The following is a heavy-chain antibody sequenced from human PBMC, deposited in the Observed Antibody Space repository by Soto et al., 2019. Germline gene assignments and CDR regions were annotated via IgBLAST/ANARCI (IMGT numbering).Heavy chain of an antibody. J-gene: IGHJ6*02. CDR2: IYYSGST. D-gene: IGHD3-9*01. V-gene: IGHV4-61*01. CDR3: ARDSVLLTGYYEDPYYYYYGMDV. Sequence: SETLSLTCTVSGGSVSSGSYYLSWIRQPPGKGLEWIGYIYYSGSTNYNPSLKSRVTISVDTSKNQFSLKLSSVTAADTAVYYCARDSVLLTGYYEDPYYYYYGMDVWGQGTTVTVSS. CDR1: GGSVSSGSYY.